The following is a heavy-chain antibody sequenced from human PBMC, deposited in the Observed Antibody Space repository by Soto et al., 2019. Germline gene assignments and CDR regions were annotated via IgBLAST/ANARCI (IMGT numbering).Heavy chain of an antibody. Sequence: GGSLRLSCVISGFTFSNYLMYWVRQAPGKGLVWVSRIYRGETNYYDPVHGRLTVTTDDAKNTLYLQMNGLGAEAKAIYYCLTGNTGSGSFDSWGQGTLVTVSS. CDR1: GFTFSNYL. CDR2: IYRGET. CDR3: LTGNTGSGSFDS. V-gene: IGHV3-74*01. D-gene: IGHD3-10*01. J-gene: IGHJ4*02.